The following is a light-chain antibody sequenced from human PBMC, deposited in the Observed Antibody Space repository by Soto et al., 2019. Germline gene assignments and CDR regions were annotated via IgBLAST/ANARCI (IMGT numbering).Light chain of an antibody. V-gene: IGKV3-20*01. J-gene: IGKJ1*01. CDR2: GAS. CDR3: QQYGSSPPT. CDR1: QTVRSSS. Sequence: EIVLTQSPGTLSLSPGERGTLSCRASQTVRSSSLTWYQQKPGQAPRLLLYGASSRATGIPDRFSGSGSGTDFTLTISRLEPEDFAVYYCQQYGSSPPTFGQGTKVEIQ.